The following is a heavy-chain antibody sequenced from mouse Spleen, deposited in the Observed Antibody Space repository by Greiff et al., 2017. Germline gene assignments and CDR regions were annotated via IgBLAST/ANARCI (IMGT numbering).Heavy chain of an antibody. CDR2: IWRGGST. CDR3: AKNSYYYGSSYYAMDY. CDR1: GFSLTSYG. D-gene: IGHD1-1*01. J-gene: IGHJ4*01. V-gene: IGHV2-5*01. Sequence: VMLVESGPGLVQPSQSLSITCTVSGFSLTSYGVHWVRQSPGKGLEWLGVIWRGGSTDYNAAFMSRLSITKDNSKSQVFFKMNSLQADDTAIYYCAKNSYYYGSSYYAMDYWGQGTSVTVSS.